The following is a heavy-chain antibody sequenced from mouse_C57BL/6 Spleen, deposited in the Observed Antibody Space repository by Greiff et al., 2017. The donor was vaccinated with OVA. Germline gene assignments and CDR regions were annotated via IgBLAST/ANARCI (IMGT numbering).Heavy chain of an antibody. J-gene: IGHJ3*01. D-gene: IGHD1-1*01. CDR2: ISSGGDYI. Sequence: EVKLMESGEGLVKPGGSLKLSCAASGFTFSSYAMSWVRQTPEKRLEWVAYISSGGDYIYYADTVKGRFTISRDNARNTLYLQMSSLKSEDTAMYYCTRDQGYYDWFAYWGQGTLVTVSA. V-gene: IGHV5-9-1*02. CDR1: GFTFSSYA. CDR3: TRDQGYYDWFAY.